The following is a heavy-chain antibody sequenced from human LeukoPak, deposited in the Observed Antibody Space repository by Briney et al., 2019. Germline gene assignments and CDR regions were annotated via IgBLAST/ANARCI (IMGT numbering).Heavy chain of an antibody. CDR2: ISGSDSST. J-gene: IGHJ4*02. Sequence: GGSLRLSCPASGFTFSKYAMTWVRQAPGKGPEWASGISGSDSSTYYADSVKGRLTISRDNGKNTLYLQMNSLRAEDTAVYYCTKGLYGSGSSPDFWGQGTLVIVSA. CDR1: GFTFSKYA. D-gene: IGHD3-10*01. V-gene: IGHV3-23*01. CDR3: TKGLYGSGSSPDF.